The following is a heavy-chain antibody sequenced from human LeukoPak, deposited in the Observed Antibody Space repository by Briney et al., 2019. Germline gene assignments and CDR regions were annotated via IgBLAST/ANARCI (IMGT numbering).Heavy chain of an antibody. CDR3: ARDRSPAPIPPLRKKSNWFEH. CDR1: GFTFSSYS. Sequence: GGSLRLSCAASGFTFSSYSMNWVRQAPGKGLEWVSYISSSSSTIYYADSVKGRFTISRDNAKNSLYLQMNSLRAEDTAVYYCARDRSPAPIPPLRKKSNWFEHWGQGTLVTVSS. V-gene: IGHV3-48*01. D-gene: IGHD2-21*01. J-gene: IGHJ5*02. CDR2: ISSSSSTI.